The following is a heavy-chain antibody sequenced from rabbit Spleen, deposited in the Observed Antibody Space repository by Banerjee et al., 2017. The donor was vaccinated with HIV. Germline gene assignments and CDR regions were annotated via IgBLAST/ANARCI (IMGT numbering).Heavy chain of an antibody. V-gene: IGHV1S45*01. J-gene: IGHJ4*01. Sequence: QEQVVESGGGLVQPEGSLTLTCKASGFDFSDGQVISWVRQAPGKGLEWIACIHAGSSNNIYYATWAKGRFTISKTSSTTVTLQMTSLTAADTATYFCARDLIGIIGWNFYLWGPGTLVTVS. CDR1: GFDFSDGQV. CDR2: IHAGSSNNI. CDR3: ARDLIGIIGWNFYL. D-gene: IGHD1-1*01.